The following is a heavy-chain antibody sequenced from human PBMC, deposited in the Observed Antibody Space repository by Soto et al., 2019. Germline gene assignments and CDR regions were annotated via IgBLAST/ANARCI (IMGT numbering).Heavy chain of an antibody. Sequence: SSETLSLTCTVSGGSISSYYWSWIRQPPGKGLEWIGYIYYSGSTNYNPSLKSRVTISVDTSKNQFSLKMSSVTAADTAVYYCARRWGRNFDYWGQGTLVTVS. CDR1: GGSISSYY. CDR3: ARRWGRNFDY. CDR2: IYYSGST. V-gene: IGHV4-59*08. D-gene: IGHD2-15*01. J-gene: IGHJ4*02.